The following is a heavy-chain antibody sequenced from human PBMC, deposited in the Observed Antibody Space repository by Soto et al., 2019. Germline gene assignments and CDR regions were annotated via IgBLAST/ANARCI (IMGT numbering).Heavy chain of an antibody. D-gene: IGHD1-26*01. Sequence: GASVKVSCKASGFSFSDYFMHWVRQAPGQGLEWMGIINPSGDSRNYAQKFQGRVTMTRDTSTSTVYMELNSLRSEDTAVFYCARNSGHYYRSDAFDKWGQGTMVTVSS. CDR2: INPSGDSR. CDR3: ARNSGHYYRSDAFDK. J-gene: IGHJ3*02. V-gene: IGHV1-46*01. CDR1: GFSFSDYF.